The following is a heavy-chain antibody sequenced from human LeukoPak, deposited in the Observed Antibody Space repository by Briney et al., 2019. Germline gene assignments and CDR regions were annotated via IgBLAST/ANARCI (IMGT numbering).Heavy chain of an antibody. Sequence: ASVKVSCTPSGYSFTSFGISWVRQAPGQGLEWMGWISVYNGNTNYAQKLQGRVTMTTDTSTSTAYMELRSLKSDDTAVYYCARDQYYDSSGYYYWGQGTLVTVSS. V-gene: IGHV1-18*01. CDR2: ISVYNGNT. D-gene: IGHD3-22*01. J-gene: IGHJ4*02. CDR3: ARDQYYDSSGYYY. CDR1: GYSFTSFG.